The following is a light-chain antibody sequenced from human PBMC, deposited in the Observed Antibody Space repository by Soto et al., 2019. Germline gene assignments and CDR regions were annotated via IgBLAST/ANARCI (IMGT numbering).Light chain of an antibody. CDR2: EVN. V-gene: IGLV2-8*01. Sequence: QCAPTEPPSASGAPGQSVTLSRTGTSSAVGGYNFVSWYQQHAGKVPRLMIYEVNKRPSGVPDRFSGSKSGNTASLTVSGLQPEDEAVYYCSSYARTSYVFGTGTKVTVL. CDR3: SSYARTSYV. CDR1: SSAVGGYNF. J-gene: IGLJ1*01.